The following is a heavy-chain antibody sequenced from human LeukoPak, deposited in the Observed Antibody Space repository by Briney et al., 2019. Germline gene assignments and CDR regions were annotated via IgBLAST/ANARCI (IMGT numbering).Heavy chain of an antibody. CDR2: IYSSSGST. Sequence: SETLSLTCAVSGGSISNYYWSWIRQPAGKGLEWIGRIYSSSGSTNYNLSLTSRITISVDMSKNQFSLKLSSVTAADTAVYYCARERVGYDTSGRGPRFDYWGQGTLVTVSS. V-gene: IGHV4-4*07. D-gene: IGHD3-22*01. CDR3: ARERVGYDTSGRGPRFDY. J-gene: IGHJ4*02. CDR1: GGSISNYY.